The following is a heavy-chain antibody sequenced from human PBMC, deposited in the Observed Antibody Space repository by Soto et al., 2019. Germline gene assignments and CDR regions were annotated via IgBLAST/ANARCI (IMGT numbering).Heavy chain of an antibody. J-gene: IGHJ4*02. CDR2: ISYDGSHK. CDR3: AKGLGELSPESFDS. D-gene: IGHD3-16*02. Sequence: QVHLVESGGGVVQAGRSLRLSCAASGFTFSYYAMHWVRQAPGKGLEWVAVISYDGSHKYYGDSVKGRFTISRDNSKKTLELQMNSMRADDTAVYYWAKGLGELSPESFDSWGQGTLITVSS. V-gene: IGHV3-30*18. CDR1: GFTFSYYA.